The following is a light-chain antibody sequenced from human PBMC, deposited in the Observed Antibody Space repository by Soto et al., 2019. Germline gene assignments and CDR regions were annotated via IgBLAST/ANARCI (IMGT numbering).Light chain of an antibody. CDR3: QQFYSYPLT. V-gene: IGKV1-13*02. CDR1: QGISTL. Sequence: AIQLTQSPSSLSASVGDRVTITCRASQGISTLLAWYQQKPGKAPELPIYDASTLQSGVPSRCSGSGSGTNFALTISSLQPEDLATYYGQQFYSYPLTVGGGTKVEIK. CDR2: DAS. J-gene: IGKJ4*01.